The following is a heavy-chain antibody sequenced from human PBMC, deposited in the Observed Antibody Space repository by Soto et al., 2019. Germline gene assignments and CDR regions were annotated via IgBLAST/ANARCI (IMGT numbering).Heavy chain of an antibody. J-gene: IGHJ4*02. Sequence: QVQLVESGGGVVQPGRSLRLSCAASGFTFRSYAMDWVRQAPGKGLEWVAVISYDGTNKYYADSVKGRFTISRDNSKNPLSVQMNSLRPDDTAVYYCARGDSNSWSDFWGQGTLVTVSA. CDR1: GFTFRSYA. V-gene: IGHV3-30*01. D-gene: IGHD6-13*01. CDR2: ISYDGTNK. CDR3: ARGDSNSWSDF.